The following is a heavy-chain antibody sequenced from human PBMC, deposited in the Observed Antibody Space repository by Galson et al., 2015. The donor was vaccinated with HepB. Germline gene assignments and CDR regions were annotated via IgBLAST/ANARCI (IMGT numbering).Heavy chain of an antibody. CDR1: GFTFSSYG. CDR3: AREGKGSGSYGMGYYYYGMDV. Sequence: SLRLSCAASGFTFSSYGMHWVRQAPGKGLEWVAVIWYDGSNKYYADSVKGRFTISRDNSKNTLYLQMNSLRAEDTAVYYRAREGKGSGSYGMGYYYYGMDVWGQGTTVTVSS. V-gene: IGHV3-33*08. D-gene: IGHD3-10*01. J-gene: IGHJ6*02. CDR2: IWYDGSNK.